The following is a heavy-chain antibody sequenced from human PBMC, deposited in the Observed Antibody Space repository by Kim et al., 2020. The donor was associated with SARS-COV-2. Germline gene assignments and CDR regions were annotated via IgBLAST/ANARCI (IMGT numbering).Heavy chain of an antibody. V-gene: IGHV4-39*01. CDR2: IYYSGST. D-gene: IGHD3-22*01. CDR1: GGSISSSSYY. CDR3: ARLSSRGYYTDY. Sequence: SETLSLTCTVSGGSISSSSYYWGWIRQPPGKGLEWIGSIYYSGSTYYNPSLKSRVTISVDTSKNQFSLKLSSVTAADTAVYYCARLSSRGYYTDYWGQGTLVTVSS. J-gene: IGHJ4*02.